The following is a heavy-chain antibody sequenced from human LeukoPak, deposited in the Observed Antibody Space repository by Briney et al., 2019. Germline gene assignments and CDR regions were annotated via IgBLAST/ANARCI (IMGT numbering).Heavy chain of an antibody. CDR1: GFIFRNYG. J-gene: IGHJ4*02. Sequence: GGSLRLSCAASGFIFRNYGMSWVRQAPGKGLEWVSTIHGRNYYADSVKGRFTISRDDSRSTLYLQMDNLRADDTAVYYCAKDQPADGYNSIWGQGTLVTVSS. V-gene: IGHV3-23*01. CDR3: AKDQPADGYNSI. D-gene: IGHD5-24*01. CDR2: IHGRN.